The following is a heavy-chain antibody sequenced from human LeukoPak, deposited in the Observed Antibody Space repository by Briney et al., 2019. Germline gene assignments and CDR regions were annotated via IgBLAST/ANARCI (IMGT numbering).Heavy chain of an antibody. J-gene: IGHJ4*02. V-gene: IGHV4-39*01. D-gene: IGHD6-13*01. CDR3: ARRSSCFHSFDY. CDR2: IYYSGST. Sequence: SETLSLTCTVSGGSISSSSYYWGWIRQPPGKGLEWIGSIYYSGSTYYNPSLKSRVTISVDTSKNQFSLKLSSVTAADTAVYYCARRSSCFHSFDYWGQGTMVTVSS. CDR1: GGSISSSSYY.